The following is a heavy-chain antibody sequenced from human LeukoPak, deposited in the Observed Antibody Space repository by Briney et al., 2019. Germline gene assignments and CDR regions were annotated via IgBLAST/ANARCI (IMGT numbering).Heavy chain of an antibody. CDR1: GITFTDHG. Sequence: PGGSLRLSCAASGITFTDHGLSWVRQAPGKGLEWVSSISVSGGVTLYADSVKGRFVISRDNSRSRVYLEMNRLRAEDTAVYYCARVGVVPAAIVYWGQGTLVTVSS. CDR3: ARVGVVPAAIVY. D-gene: IGHD2-2*02. J-gene: IGHJ4*02. CDR2: ISVSGGVT. V-gene: IGHV3-23*01.